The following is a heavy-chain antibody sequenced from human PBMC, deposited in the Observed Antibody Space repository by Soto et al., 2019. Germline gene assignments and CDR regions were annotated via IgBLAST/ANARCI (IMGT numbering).Heavy chain of an antibody. CDR2: MSGSGGST. Sequence: EVQLLESGGGLVQPGGSLRLSCAASGFTFSSYAMSWVRQAPGKGLEWVSAMSGSGGSTYYADSVKGRFTISRDNSKNTMYLQMNSLRAEDTAVYYCAKSMIVVVISNYFDYWGQGTLVTVSS. CDR3: AKSMIVVVISNYFDY. V-gene: IGHV3-23*01. CDR1: GFTFSSYA. D-gene: IGHD3-22*01. J-gene: IGHJ4*02.